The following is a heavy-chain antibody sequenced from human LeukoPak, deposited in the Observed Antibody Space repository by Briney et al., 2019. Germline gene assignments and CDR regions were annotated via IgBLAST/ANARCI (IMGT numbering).Heavy chain of an antibody. CDR3: ARDRSGYYYNYFDY. J-gene: IGHJ4*02. CDR2: ISWNSGSI. Sequence: GGSLRLSCAASGFTFDDYAMHWVRQAPGKGLEWVSGISWNSGSIGYADSVKGRFTISRDNAKNSLYLQMNSLGAEDTALYYCARDRSGYYYNYFDYWGQGTLVTVSS. V-gene: IGHV3-9*01. CDR1: GFTFDDYA. D-gene: IGHD3-22*01.